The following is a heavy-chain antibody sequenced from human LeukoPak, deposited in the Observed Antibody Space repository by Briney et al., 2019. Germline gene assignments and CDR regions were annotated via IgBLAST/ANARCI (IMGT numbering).Heavy chain of an antibody. J-gene: IGHJ5*02. CDR2: INPNSGGT. V-gene: IGHV1-2*02. Sequence: ASVKVSCKATGYTFTGYYVHWVRQAPGQRLEWMGWINPNSGGTNYAQKFQGRVTMTRDTSISTAYMELSRLRSDDTAVYYCARGYSSGWYDLFGQGTLVTVSS. CDR3: ARGYSSGWYDL. D-gene: IGHD6-19*01. CDR1: GYTFTGYY.